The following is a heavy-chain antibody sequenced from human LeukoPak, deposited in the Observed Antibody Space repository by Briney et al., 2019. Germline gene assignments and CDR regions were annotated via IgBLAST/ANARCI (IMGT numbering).Heavy chain of an antibody. J-gene: IGHJ3*02. V-gene: IGHV3-21*01. CDR3: ARDRDIVVVTAGDAFDI. CDR2: ISSSSSYI. CDR1: GFIFNNYG. Sequence: GGSLRLSCAASGFIFNNYGMAWVRQAPGKGLEWVSSISSSSSYIYYADSVKGRFTISRDNAKNSLYLQMNSLRAEDTAVYYCARDRDIVVVTAGDAFDIWGQGTMVTVSS. D-gene: IGHD2-21*02.